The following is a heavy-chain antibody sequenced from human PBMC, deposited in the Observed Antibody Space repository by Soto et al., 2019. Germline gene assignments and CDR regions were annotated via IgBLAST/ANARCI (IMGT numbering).Heavy chain of an antibody. CDR3: AKSPPGLDV. CDR2: ISYDGSNK. Sequence: QVQLVESGGGVVQPGRSLRLSCAASGFTFSSYGMHWVRQAPGKGLEWVAVISYDGSNKYYADSVKGRFTISRDNSKNTLYLQMNSLRAEDTAVYYCAKSPPGLDVWGQGTTVTVSS. V-gene: IGHV3-30*18. D-gene: IGHD3-10*01. CDR1: GFTFSSYG. J-gene: IGHJ6*02.